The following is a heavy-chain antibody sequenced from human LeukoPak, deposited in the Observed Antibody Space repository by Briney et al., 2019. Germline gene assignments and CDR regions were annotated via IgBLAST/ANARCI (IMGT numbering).Heavy chain of an antibody. V-gene: IGHV4-59*01. CDR3: ARVRTTRCSGGSCYYYYYYMDV. CDR2: ADHSGDT. J-gene: IGHJ6*03. Sequence: SETLSLTCTVSGGFISRYYWSWIRQPPGKGLEWIGYADHSGDTKHNPSLKSRVTISVDTSKRQISLKLRSVTAADTATYYCARVRTTRCSGGSCYYYYYYMDVWGKGTTVTISS. D-gene: IGHD2-15*01. CDR1: GGFISRYY.